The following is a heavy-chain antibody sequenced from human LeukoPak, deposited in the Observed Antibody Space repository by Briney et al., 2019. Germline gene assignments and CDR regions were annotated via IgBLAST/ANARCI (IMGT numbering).Heavy chain of an antibody. Sequence: GGSLGLSCAASGFTFSSYWMSWVRQAPGKGLEWVANMNQDGSEKYYVDSVKGRFTISRDNAENSLYLQMNSLRAEDTAVYYCVCAFSVFDYWGQGTLVTVSS. V-gene: IGHV3-7*01. D-gene: IGHD5/OR15-5a*01. CDR3: VCAFSVFDY. J-gene: IGHJ4*02. CDR2: MNQDGSEK. CDR1: GFTFSSYW.